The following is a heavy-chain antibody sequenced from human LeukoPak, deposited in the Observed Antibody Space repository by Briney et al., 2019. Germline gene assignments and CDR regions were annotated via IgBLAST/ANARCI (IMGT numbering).Heavy chain of an antibody. CDR1: GGSISSYY. V-gene: IGHV4-38-2*02. D-gene: IGHD3-10*01. CDR3: ARDRGAGTFDY. Sequence: PSETLSLTCTVSGGSISSYYWGWIRQPPGKGLEWIGSIYHSGSTYYNPSLKSRVTISVDTSKNQFSLKLSSVTAADTAVYYCARDRGAGTFDYWGQGTLVTVSS. J-gene: IGHJ4*02. CDR2: IYHSGST.